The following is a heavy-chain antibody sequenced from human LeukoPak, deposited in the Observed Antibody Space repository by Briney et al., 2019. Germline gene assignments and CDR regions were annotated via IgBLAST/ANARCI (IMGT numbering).Heavy chain of an antibody. CDR2: ISGGSPT. V-gene: IGHV3-23*01. Sequence: GGSLRLSCAASGFTFTNYAMSWVRQAPGKGLEWVSFISGGSPTYYADSVKGRFTISRDNSKNTLYLQLNSLRSEDTAVYYCAREAIVVVPAAESPYYYYYYMDVWGKGTTVTVSS. CDR1: GFTFTNYA. J-gene: IGHJ6*03. D-gene: IGHD2-2*01. CDR3: AREAIVVVPAAESPYYYYYYMDV.